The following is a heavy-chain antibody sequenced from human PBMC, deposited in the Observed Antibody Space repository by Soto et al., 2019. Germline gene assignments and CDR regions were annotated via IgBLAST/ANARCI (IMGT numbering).Heavy chain of an antibody. J-gene: IGHJ6*02. Sequence: HVQLVQSGAEVNKPGSSVKVSCTASGGTFSSYAISWVRQAPGQGLEWMGGIIPIFGTANYAQKFQGRVTINADESTSTAYMEQSSLRSEDTAVYYCATHWGDDSVVMVAATSDYYYGMDVWGQGTTVTVSS. V-gene: IGHV1-69*01. CDR3: ATHWGDDSVVMVAATSDYYYGMDV. D-gene: IGHD2-15*01. CDR1: GGTFSSYA. CDR2: IIPIFGTA.